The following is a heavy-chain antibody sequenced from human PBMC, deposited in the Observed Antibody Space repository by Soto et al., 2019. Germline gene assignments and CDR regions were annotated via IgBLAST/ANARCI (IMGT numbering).Heavy chain of an antibody. V-gene: IGHV4-30-4*01. CDR2: IYYSGST. D-gene: IGHD5-18*01. CDR3: ARAINVDTAMVNYFDY. Sequence: SETLSLTCTVSGGSMSSGDYYWSWIRQPPGKGLEWIGYIYYSGSTYYNPSLKSRVTISVDTSKNQFSLKLSSVTAADTAVYYCARAINVDTAMVNYFDYWGQGTLVTVSS. CDR1: GGSMSSGDYY. J-gene: IGHJ4*02.